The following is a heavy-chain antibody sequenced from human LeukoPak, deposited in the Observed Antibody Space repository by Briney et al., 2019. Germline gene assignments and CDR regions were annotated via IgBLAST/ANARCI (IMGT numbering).Heavy chain of an antibody. J-gene: IGHJ4*02. D-gene: IGHD2-2*03. V-gene: IGHV4-61*02. CDR1: GGSISSGSFY. CDR3: ARDIGYCSSTSCYPMFDY. Sequence: PSETLSLTCTVFGGSISSGSFYWSWIRQPAGKGLEWIGRIFSSGITNYNPSLKSRVTISVDMSKNQFSLKLSSVTAADTAVYYCARDIGYCSSTSCYPMFDYWGQGTLVTVSS. CDR2: IFSSGIT.